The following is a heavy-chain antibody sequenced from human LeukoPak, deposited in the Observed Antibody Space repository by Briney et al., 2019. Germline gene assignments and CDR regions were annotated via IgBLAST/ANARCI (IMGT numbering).Heavy chain of an antibody. CDR1: GGSISSYY. CDR3: ARVRYYYGSGSYSGFAFDI. Sequence: SETLSLTCTVSGGSISSYYWSWIRQPPGKGLEWIGYIYYSGSTNYNPSLKSRVTISVDTSKNQFSLKLSSVTAADTAVYYCARVRYYYGSGSYSGFAFDIWGQGTMVTVSS. D-gene: IGHD3-10*01. CDR2: IYYSGST. J-gene: IGHJ3*02. V-gene: IGHV4-59*08.